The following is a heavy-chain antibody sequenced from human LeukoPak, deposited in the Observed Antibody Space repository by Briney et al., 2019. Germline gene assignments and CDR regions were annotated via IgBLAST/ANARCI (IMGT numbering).Heavy chain of an antibody. V-gene: IGHV3-43*02. CDR1: GXTFGGYV. J-gene: IGHJ3*02. CDR3: AKEMYNFALDM. D-gene: IGHD1-14*01. Sequence: GGSLRLSCAASGXTFGGYVMHWVRQIPGKGLQWFALISGDGSRPHYAESVKGRFTISRDNSKNSLYLQMNSLTTEDTALYFCAKEMYNFALDMWGQGTMVTVSS. CDR2: ISGDGSRP.